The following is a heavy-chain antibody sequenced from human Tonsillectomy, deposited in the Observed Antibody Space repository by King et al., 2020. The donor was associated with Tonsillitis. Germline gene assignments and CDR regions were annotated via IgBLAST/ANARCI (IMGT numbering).Heavy chain of an antibody. CDR2: IYSGGST. Sequence: VQLVESGGGLIQPGGSLRLSCAASGFIVSSNYMSWVRQAPGKGLEWVSIIYSGGSTYYADSVKGRFTISRDNSKDTLYLQMNSLRAEDTAVYYCARDVAAAGFLWDWGQGTLVTVSS. CDR3: ARDVAAAGFLWD. J-gene: IGHJ4*02. CDR1: GFIVSSNY. V-gene: IGHV3-53*01. D-gene: IGHD6-13*01.